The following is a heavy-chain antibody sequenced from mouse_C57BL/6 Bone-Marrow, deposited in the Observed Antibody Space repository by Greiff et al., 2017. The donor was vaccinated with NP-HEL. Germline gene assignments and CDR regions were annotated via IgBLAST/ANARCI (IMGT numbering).Heavy chain of an antibody. V-gene: IGHV1-74*01. CDR2: IHPSDSDT. J-gene: IGHJ4*01. CDR1: GYTFTSYW. CDR3: ARPSYYYGSRGDYYAMEY. D-gene: IGHD1-1*01. Sequence: VQLQQSGAELVKPGASVKVSCKASGYTFTSYWMHWVKQRPGQGLEWIGRIHPSDSDTNYNQKFKGKATLTVDKSSSTAYMPLSSLTSEDSAVYYCARPSYYYGSRGDYYAMEYWGQGTSVTVSS.